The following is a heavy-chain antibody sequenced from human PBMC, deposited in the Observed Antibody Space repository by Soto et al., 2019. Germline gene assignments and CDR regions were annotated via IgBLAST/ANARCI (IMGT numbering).Heavy chain of an antibody. J-gene: IGHJ3*02. CDR1: GGSISSSNW. Sequence: SETLSLTCAVSGGSISSSNWRSWVRQPPRKGLEWIGEIYHRGSTKYNPSLKSRVTISVDTYKNQFSLNLSYVTAAETAVYYCARRRVVYCTRGVCFDDAFDIWGRGTMVTVSS. V-gene: IGHV4-4*02. CDR3: ARRRVVYCTRGVCFDDAFDI. D-gene: IGHD2-8*01. CDR2: IYHRGST.